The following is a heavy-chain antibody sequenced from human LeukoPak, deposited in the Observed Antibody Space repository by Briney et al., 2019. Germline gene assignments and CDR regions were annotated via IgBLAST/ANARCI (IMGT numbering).Heavy chain of an antibody. D-gene: IGHD3-3*01. CDR1: GFTSSSYW. Sequence: GGSLRLSCAASGFTSSSYWMSWVRQAPGKGLEWVANIKQDGSEKYYVDSVKGRFTISRDNAKNSLYLQMNSLRAEDTAVYYCARDHPYYDFWSGLYYFDYWGQGTLVTVSS. V-gene: IGHV3-7*01. J-gene: IGHJ4*02. CDR3: ARDHPYYDFWSGLYYFDY. CDR2: IKQDGSEK.